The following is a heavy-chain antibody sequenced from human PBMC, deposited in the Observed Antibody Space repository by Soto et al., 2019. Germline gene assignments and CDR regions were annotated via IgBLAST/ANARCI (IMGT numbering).Heavy chain of an antibody. CDR2: ICHGGGA. D-gene: IGHD6-13*01. CDR3: AGYSNSWSKYVKH. J-gene: IGHJ1*01. V-gene: IGHV4-34*01. Sequence: VQLQQWGAGLLKPSETLSLTCAVYGGSFSGYRWSWIRQTPGERLEWVGDICHGGGANYNPSLKSRVSFSMDPSKNQFSLKLNSVMAADTAVYYCAGYSNSWSKYVKHWGRGSLVTVSS. CDR1: GGSFSGYR.